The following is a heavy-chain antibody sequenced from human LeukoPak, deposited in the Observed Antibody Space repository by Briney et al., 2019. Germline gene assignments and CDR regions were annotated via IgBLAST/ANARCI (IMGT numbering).Heavy chain of an antibody. V-gene: IGHV3-23*01. CDR2: ISGSGGST. CDR1: GFTFSSYA. CDR3: AKLQIVGATPFDY. D-gene: IGHD1-26*01. J-gene: IGHJ4*02. Sequence: GESLKISCAASGFTFSSYAMSWVRQAPGKGLEWVSAISGSGGSTYYADSVKGRFTISRDNSKNTLYLQMNSLRAEDTAVYYCAKLQIVGATPFDYWGQGTLVTVSS.